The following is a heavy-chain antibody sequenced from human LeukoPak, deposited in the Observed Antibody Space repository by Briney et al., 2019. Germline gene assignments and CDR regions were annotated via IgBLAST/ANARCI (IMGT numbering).Heavy chain of an antibody. V-gene: IGHV3-7*01. CDR2: IKQDGSEK. D-gene: IGHD3-10*01. CDR1: GFSFSSHW. J-gene: IGHJ3*02. Sequence: GGSLRLSCAASGFSFSSHWMSWVRQAPGKGLEWVANIKQDGSEKYYVDSVKGRFTISRDNAKNALYLQMNSLRAEDTAVYYCASAPPLLWFGVPTNFDIWGQGTMVTVSS. CDR3: ASAPPLLWFGVPTNFDI.